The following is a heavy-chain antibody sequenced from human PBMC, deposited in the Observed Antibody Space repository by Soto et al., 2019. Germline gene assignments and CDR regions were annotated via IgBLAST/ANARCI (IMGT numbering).Heavy chain of an antibody. D-gene: IGHD2-8*01. Sequence: SVKVSCKASGYTFTRYGISWVRQAPGEGLEGMGWISGYNGDANYAQSFQGRVSMTIDTSTTTAYMELRTLTPDDTAVYYCAKNGQPPYYYYGLDVWAQGTTVTVSS. J-gene: IGHJ6*02. V-gene: IGHV1-18*01. CDR1: GYTFTRYG. CDR2: ISGYNGDA. CDR3: AKNGQPPYYYYGLDV.